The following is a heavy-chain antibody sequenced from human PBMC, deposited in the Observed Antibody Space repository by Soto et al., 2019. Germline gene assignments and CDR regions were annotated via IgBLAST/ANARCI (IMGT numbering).Heavy chain of an antibody. D-gene: IGHD1-7*01. Sequence: SETLSLTCTVSGGSISSGDYYWSWIRQPPGKGLEWIGYIYYSVSTYYNPSLKSRVTISVDTSKNQFSLKLSSVTAADTAVYYCARVAQLELRPQLLYYFDYWGQGTLVTVSS. CDR3: ARVAQLELRPQLLYYFDY. J-gene: IGHJ4*02. V-gene: IGHV4-30-4*01. CDR1: GGSISSGDYY. CDR2: IYYSVST.